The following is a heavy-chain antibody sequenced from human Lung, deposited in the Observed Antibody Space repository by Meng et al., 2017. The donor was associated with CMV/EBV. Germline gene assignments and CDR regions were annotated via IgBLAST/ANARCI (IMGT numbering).Heavy chain of an antibody. CDR2: ITWNSGRI. CDR3: AKGLSGLNYYNGMDV. CDR1: GFTFDDYA. D-gene: IGHD1-26*01. Sequence: SCAASGFTFDDYAMHWVRHVPGKGLEWVAGITWNSGRIGYADSVKGRFTISRDNAKNSLYLQMNSLRAEDTAFYYCAKGLSGLNYYNGMDVWGRGXTVTVSS. V-gene: IGHV3-9*01. J-gene: IGHJ6*02.